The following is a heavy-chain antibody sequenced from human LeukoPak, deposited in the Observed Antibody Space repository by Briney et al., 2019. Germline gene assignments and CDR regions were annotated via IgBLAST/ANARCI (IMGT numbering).Heavy chain of an antibody. CDR2: IIPIFGTA. D-gene: IGHD3-10*01. CDR1: GGTFSSYA. J-gene: IGHJ4*02. V-gene: IGHV1-69*05. Sequence: SVKVSCKASGGTFSSYAISWVRQAPGQGLEWMGGIIPIFGTANYAQKFQGRVTITTDESTSTAYMELSSLRSDDTAVYYCASGSSNNILLWFGESSGGLFDYWGQGTLVTVSS. CDR3: ASGSSNNILLWFGESSGGLFDY.